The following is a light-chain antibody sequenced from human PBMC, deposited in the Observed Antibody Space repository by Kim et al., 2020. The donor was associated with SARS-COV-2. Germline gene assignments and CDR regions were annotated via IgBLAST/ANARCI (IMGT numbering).Light chain of an antibody. V-gene: IGKV1-5*03. J-gene: IGKJ4*01. CDR2: KTS. CDR1: QIINGY. CDR3: QQYHSFPLT. Sequence: AYVGDRVTITCRASQIINGYLAWYQQKPGKAPKFFIYKTSILEGGVPSRFSGSGSGTEYTLTISSLQPDDLATYYRQQYHSFPLTFGGGTKVDIK.